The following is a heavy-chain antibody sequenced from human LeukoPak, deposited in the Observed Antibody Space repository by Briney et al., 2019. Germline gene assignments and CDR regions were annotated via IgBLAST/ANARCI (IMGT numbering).Heavy chain of an antibody. CDR2: ISRSGSTK. D-gene: IGHD2-15*01. J-gene: IGHJ6*03. Sequence: GGSLRLSCAASGFTFSSYSMNWVRQAPGKVLEWVSSISRSGSTKYYADSVKGRFTISRDNAKNSLFLQMNSLRAEDTAVYYCARVLRYCSGGNCYSGGLGYMDVWGKGTTVTISS. CDR1: GFTFSSYS. V-gene: IGHV3-48*04. CDR3: ARVLRYCSGGNCYSGGLGYMDV.